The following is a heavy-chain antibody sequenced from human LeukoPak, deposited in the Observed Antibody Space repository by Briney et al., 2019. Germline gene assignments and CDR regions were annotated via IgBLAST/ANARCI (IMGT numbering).Heavy chain of an antibody. Sequence: GGSLRLSCAASGFTFSSYAMPWVRQAPGKGLEWVSGISWNSGSIGYADSVKGRFTISRDNAKNSLYLQMNSLRAEDTALYYCAKVGGYCSSTSCYRGGWFDPWGQGTLVTVSS. CDR1: GFTFSSYA. CDR2: ISWNSGSI. CDR3: AKVGGYCSSTSCYRGGWFDP. D-gene: IGHD2-2*01. J-gene: IGHJ5*02. V-gene: IGHV3-9*01.